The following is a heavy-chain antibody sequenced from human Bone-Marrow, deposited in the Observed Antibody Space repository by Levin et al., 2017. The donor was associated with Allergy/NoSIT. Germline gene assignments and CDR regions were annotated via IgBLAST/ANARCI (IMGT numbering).Heavy chain of an antibody. CDR2: IYTSGST. V-gene: IGHV4-61*02. D-gene: IGHD5-24*01. J-gene: IGHJ1*01. Sequence: NSSETLSLTCTVSGGSISSGSYYWSWIRQPAGKGLEWIGRIYTSGSTNYNPSLKSRVTISVDTSKNQFSLKLSSVTAADTAVYYCAREVDVEGYFQHWGQGTLVTVSS. CDR3: AREVDVEGYFQH. CDR1: GGSISSGSYY.